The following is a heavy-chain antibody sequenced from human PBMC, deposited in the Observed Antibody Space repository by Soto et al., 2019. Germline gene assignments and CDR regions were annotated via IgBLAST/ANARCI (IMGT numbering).Heavy chain of an antibody. Sequence: GVSLRLSCAASGFTFSSYGMHWVRQAPGKGLEWVAVIWYDGSNKYYADSVKGRFTISRDNSKNTLYLQMNSLRAEDTAVYYCARGTYDSSGYYYHGYWGQGTLVTVSS. CDR2: IWYDGSNK. CDR3: ARGTYDSSGYYYHGY. D-gene: IGHD3-22*01. V-gene: IGHV3-33*01. J-gene: IGHJ4*02. CDR1: GFTFSSYG.